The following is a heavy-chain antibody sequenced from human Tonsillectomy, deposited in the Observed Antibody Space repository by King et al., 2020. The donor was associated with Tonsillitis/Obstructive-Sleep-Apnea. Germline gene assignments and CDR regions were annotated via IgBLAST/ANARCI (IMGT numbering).Heavy chain of an antibody. Sequence: VQLVESGGGLVQPGGSLRLSCAASGFTFSSYAMSWVRQASGKGLDGVSAISGIGGSTFYADSVKGRFTISRDNSKNTLYLQMNSLRAEDTAVYYCAKDHVEMATANPDYWGQGTLVTVSS. D-gene: IGHD5-24*01. CDR3: AKDHVEMATANPDY. V-gene: IGHV3-23*04. CDR2: ISGIGGST. CDR1: GFTFSSYA. J-gene: IGHJ4*02.